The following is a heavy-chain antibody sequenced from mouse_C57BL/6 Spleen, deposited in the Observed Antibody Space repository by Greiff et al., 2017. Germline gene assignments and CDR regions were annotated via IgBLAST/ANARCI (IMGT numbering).Heavy chain of an antibody. D-gene: IGHD1-1*01. CDR3: ARGAYGSSYWYFDV. Sequence: QVQLQQPGAERVKPGASVKLSCKASGYTFTSYWMHWVKQRPGQGLEWIGMIHPNSGSTNYNEKFKSKATLTVDKSSSTAYMQLSSLTSEDSAVYYCARGAYGSSYWYFDVWGTGTTVTVSS. J-gene: IGHJ1*03. V-gene: IGHV1-64*01. CDR1: GYTFTSYW. CDR2: IHPNSGST.